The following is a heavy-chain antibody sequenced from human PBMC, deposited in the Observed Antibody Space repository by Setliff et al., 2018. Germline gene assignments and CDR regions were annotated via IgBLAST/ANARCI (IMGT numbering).Heavy chain of an antibody. D-gene: IGHD1-26*01. J-gene: IGHJ4*02. V-gene: IGHV3-48*01. CDR1: GFTFSNYG. CDR2: ISTSGSTI. Sequence: GGSLRLSCAASGFTFSNYGMTWVRQAPGKGLEWISYISTSGSTIYYADSVKGRFTISRDNAKNSLYLQMNSLRAEDTAIYYCARDRGGASTRDHWGQGTLVTVSS. CDR3: ARDRGGASTRDH.